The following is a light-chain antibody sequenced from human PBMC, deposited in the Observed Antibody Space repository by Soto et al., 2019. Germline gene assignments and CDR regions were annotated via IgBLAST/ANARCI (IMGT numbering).Light chain of an antibody. CDR2: VAS. J-gene: IGKJ1*01. CDR1: QSVSSGY. CDR3: QQYGSSPRT. Sequence: EIVLTQSPGTLSLSPGERATLSCRASQSVSSGYLAWYQQKPGQAPRLLIYVASNRATGIPDRFSGSGSGTDFTLTISRLEPEDFAVYYCQQYGSSPRTFGQGTKVEIK. V-gene: IGKV3-20*01.